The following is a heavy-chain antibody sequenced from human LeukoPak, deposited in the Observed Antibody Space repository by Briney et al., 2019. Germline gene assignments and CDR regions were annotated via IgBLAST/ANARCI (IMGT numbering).Heavy chain of an antibody. Sequence: SQTLSLTCAVSGGSISSGGYPWSWIRQPPGKGLEWIGYIYHSGCTYYNPSLKSRVTISVDRSKNQFSLKLSSVTAADTAVYYCARTRRYMAFDIWGQGTMVTVSS. V-gene: IGHV4-30-2*01. CDR1: GGSISSGGYP. CDR2: IYHSGCT. D-gene: IGHD1-1*01. CDR3: ARTRRYMAFDI. J-gene: IGHJ3*02.